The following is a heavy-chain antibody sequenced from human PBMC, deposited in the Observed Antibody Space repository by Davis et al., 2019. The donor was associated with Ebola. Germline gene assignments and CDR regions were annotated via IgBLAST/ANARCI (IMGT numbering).Heavy chain of an antibody. V-gene: IGHV3-30*03. D-gene: IGHD6-19*01. CDR3: ARDSGEQWLAEYFQH. J-gene: IGHJ1*01. Sequence: GESLKISCAASGFTFSSYGMHWVRQAPGKGLEWVAVISYDGSNKYYADSVKGRFTISRDNSKNTLYLQMNSLRAEDTAVYYCARDSGEQWLAEYFQHWGQGTLVTVSS. CDR2: ISYDGSNK. CDR1: GFTFSSYG.